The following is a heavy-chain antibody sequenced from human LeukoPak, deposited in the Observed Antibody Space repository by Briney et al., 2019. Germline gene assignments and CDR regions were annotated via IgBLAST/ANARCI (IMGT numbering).Heavy chain of an antibody. J-gene: IGHJ4*02. CDR3: ARDRGREDDYYDSSSWLFDY. D-gene: IGHD3-22*01. V-gene: IGHV4-34*01. CDR1: TGSFNDYY. CDR2: INYSGTP. Sequence: SETLSLTCSVNTGSFNDYYLAWIRQSPGHGLEWLGEINYSGTPNYNHIPSLQSRVTISVDTSKNQLSLKLSSVTAADTAVYYCARDRGREDDYYDSSSWLFDYWGQGTLVTVSS.